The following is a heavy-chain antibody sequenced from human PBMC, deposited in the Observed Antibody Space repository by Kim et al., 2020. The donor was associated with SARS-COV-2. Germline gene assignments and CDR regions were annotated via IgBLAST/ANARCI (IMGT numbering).Heavy chain of an antibody. CDR3: AREVVRGVIIHWFDP. J-gene: IGHJ5*02. CDR2: IYYSGST. CDR1: GGSISSGGYY. Sequence: SETLSLTCTVSGGSISSGGYYWSWIRQHPGKGLEWIGYIYYSGSTYYNPSLKSRVTISVDTSKNQFSLKLSSVTAADTAVYYCAREVVRGVIIHWFDPWGQGTLVTVSS. D-gene: IGHD3-10*01. V-gene: IGHV4-31*03.